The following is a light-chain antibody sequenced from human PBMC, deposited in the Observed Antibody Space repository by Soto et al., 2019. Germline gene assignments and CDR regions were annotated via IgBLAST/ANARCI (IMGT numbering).Light chain of an antibody. V-gene: IGKV3-11*01. CDR3: QQRSNWPSIT. CDR1: QSVSNNY. J-gene: IGKJ5*01. CDR2: GGS. Sequence: EAVLTQSPATLSLSRGERATLSCRASQSVSNNYLAWYQQKPGQAPRLLIYGGSARATGIPARFSGSGSGTDFTLTISSLEPEDFAVYYCQQRSNWPSITFGQGTRLEIK.